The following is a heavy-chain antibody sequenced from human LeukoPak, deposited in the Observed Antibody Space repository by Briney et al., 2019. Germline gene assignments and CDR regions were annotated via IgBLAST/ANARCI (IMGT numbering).Heavy chain of an antibody. CDR3: ASPYSSGWSTLDF. J-gene: IGHJ4*02. D-gene: IGHD6-19*01. Sequence: GGSLRLSCEASGFTFSSYALSWVRQAPGKGLEWVPAISDSGGSTYYADSVKGRFTISRDNSKNTLYLQINSLRAEDTAVYYCASPYSSGWSTLDFWGPGTLVTVSS. V-gene: IGHV3-23*01. CDR2: ISDSGGST. CDR1: GFTFSSYA.